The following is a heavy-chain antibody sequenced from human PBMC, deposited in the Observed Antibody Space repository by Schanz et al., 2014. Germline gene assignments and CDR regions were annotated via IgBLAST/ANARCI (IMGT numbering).Heavy chain of an antibody. V-gene: IGHV3-13*01. CDR3: AKGMGYCSGGTCYDYYYYGLDV. CDR1: GFTLSNSD. Sequence: DVPLLESGGGLVQPGGSLRLSCAASGFTLSNSDMHWVRQGTGKGLEWVSTIGYLGDTYYPDSVKGRFTISRDNSENTLYLQMNSLSADDTAVFYCAKGMGYCSGGTCYDYYYYGLDVWGQGTTVTVSS. J-gene: IGHJ6*02. CDR2: IGYLGDT. D-gene: IGHD2-15*01.